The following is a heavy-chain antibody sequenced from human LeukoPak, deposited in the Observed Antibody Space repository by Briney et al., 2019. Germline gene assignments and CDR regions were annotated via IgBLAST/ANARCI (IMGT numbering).Heavy chain of an antibody. CDR3: VRGTGY. CDR2: ISSHGDNT. Sequence: GGSLRLSCSVSGFTFRTYDMHWVRDAPGKGLEYVSAISSHGDNTYYADSVKGRFTISRDNSKNTLYLQMSSPRADDTAVYYCVRGTGYWGQGTLVTVSS. J-gene: IGHJ4*02. V-gene: IGHV3-64D*06. CDR1: GFTFRTYD.